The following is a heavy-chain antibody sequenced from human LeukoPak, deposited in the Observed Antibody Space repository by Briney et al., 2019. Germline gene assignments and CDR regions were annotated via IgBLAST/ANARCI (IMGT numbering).Heavy chain of an antibody. CDR1: GGSVTSTYDY. CDR3: ASSGSYSFHAFDI. CDR2: IYNSGNT. V-gene: IGHV4-39*07. Sequence: SETLSLTCTVSGGSVTSTYDYWGWIRQPPGKGLEWIGNIYNSGNTYYNPSLKGRVTKSLDTSKNQFSLTLTSVTAADTAVYYCASSGSYSFHAFDIWGQGTMVTVSS. J-gene: IGHJ3*02. D-gene: IGHD1-26*01.